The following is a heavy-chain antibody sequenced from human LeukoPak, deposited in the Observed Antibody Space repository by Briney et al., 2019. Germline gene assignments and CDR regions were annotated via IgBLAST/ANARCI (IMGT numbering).Heavy chain of an antibody. CDR1: GGSFSGYY. V-gene: IGHV4-34*01. D-gene: IGHD2-15*01. Sequence: KASETLSLTCAVYGGSFSGYYWSWIRQPPGKGLEWIGEINHSGSTNYNPSLKSRVTISVDTSKNQFSLKLSSVTAADTAVYYCARKNPLYCSGGSCYSLNAFDIWGQGTMVTVSS. CDR3: ARKNPLYCSGGSCYSLNAFDI. CDR2: INHSGST. J-gene: IGHJ3*02.